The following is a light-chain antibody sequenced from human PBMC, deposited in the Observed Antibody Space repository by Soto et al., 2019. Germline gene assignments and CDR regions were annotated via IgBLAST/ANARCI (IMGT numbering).Light chain of an antibody. CDR3: LLYYGAAVV. CDR1: TVPVTSDYY. J-gene: IGLJ2*01. V-gene: IGLV7-43*01. Sequence: QAVVTQEPSLTVSPGGTVTLTCASSTVPVTSDYYPNWFQQKPGQAPRALIYSTTKQHSWTPARFSGSLLGGKAALTLSGVQPEDEADYYCLLYYGAAVVFGGGTKLTVL. CDR2: STT.